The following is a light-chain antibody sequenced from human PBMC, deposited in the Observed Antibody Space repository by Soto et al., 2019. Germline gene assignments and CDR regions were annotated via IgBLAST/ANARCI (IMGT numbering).Light chain of an antibody. Sequence: QSALTQPASVSGSPGQSITISCTGTSSDVGGSHYVSWYQHHPGKAPKLILYEGSYRPSGVSDRFSGAKSGNTASLTISGLQAEDEADYYCSSYTSTNTPSYVFGSGTKLTVL. V-gene: IGLV2-14*01. J-gene: IGLJ1*01. CDR2: EGS. CDR3: SSYTSTNTPSYV. CDR1: SSDVGGSHY.